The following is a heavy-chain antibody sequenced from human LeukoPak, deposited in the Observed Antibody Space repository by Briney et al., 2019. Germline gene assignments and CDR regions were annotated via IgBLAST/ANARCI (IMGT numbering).Heavy chain of an antibody. J-gene: IGHJ4*02. D-gene: IGHD3-3*01. CDR1: GGSFSGYY. V-gene: IGHV4-34*01. CDR2: INHSGST. Sequence: SSETLSLTCAVYGGSFSGYYWSWIRQPPGKGLEWIGEINHSGSTNYNPSLKSRVTISVDTSKNQFSLKLSSVTAADTAVYYCASAYDFWSGYTYFDYWGQGTLVTVSS. CDR3: ASAYDFWSGYTYFDY.